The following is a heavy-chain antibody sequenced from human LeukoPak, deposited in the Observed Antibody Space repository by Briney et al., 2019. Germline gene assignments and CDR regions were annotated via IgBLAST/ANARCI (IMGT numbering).Heavy chain of an antibody. V-gene: IGHV4-61*02. D-gene: IGHD3-16*01. Sequence: PSETLSLTCTVSGGSISSGSYYWSWIRQPAGKGLEWIGRIYTSGSTNYNPSLKSRVAISVDTSKNQFSLKLSSVTAADTAVYYCARDRGGALWASFDIWGQGTMVTVSS. CDR3: ARDRGGALWASFDI. J-gene: IGHJ3*02. CDR2: IYTSGST. CDR1: GGSISSGSYY.